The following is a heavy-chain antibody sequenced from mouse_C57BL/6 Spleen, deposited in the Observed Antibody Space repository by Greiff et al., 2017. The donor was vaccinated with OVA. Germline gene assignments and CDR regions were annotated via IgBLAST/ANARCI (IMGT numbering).Heavy chain of an antibody. CDR3: ARCPPYDYYAMDD. J-gene: IGHJ4*01. CDR1: GFTFTDYY. V-gene: IGHV7-3*01. CDR2: IRNKANGYTT. Sequence: EVQVVESGGGLVQPGGSLSLSCAASGFTFTDYYMSWVRQPPGKALEWLGFIRNKANGYTTEYSASVKGRFTISRDNSQSILYLQMNALRAEDSATYYCARCPPYDYYAMDDWGQGTSVTVSS. D-gene: IGHD1-1*01.